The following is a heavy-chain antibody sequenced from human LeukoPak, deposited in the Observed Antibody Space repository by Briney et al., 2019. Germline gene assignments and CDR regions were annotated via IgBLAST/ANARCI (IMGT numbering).Heavy chain of an antibody. D-gene: IGHD5-24*01. CDR1: GGTFSSYA. Sequence: SVKVSCKASGGTFSSYAISWVLQAPGQGLEWMGGIIPIFGTANYAQKFQGRVTITTDESTSTAYMELSSLSSEDTAVYYCARVVEDYYYYMDVWGKGTTVTVSS. CDR3: ARVVEDYYYYMDV. J-gene: IGHJ6*03. V-gene: IGHV1-69*05. CDR2: IIPIFGTA.